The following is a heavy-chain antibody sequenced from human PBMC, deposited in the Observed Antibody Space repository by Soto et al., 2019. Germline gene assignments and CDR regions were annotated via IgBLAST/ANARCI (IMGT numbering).Heavy chain of an antibody. CDR1: GFSFSDYN. D-gene: IGHD3-22*01. CDR2: ISSSGSII. Sequence: PGGSPSLACAASGFSFSDYNMSWIRQAPGKGLEWVSYISSSGSIINYADSVKGRFTISRDNAKNSLYLQMNSLRAEDTAVYYCARTRGDSSGVYYFDYWGQGTLVTVSS. V-gene: IGHV3-11*01. J-gene: IGHJ4*02. CDR3: ARTRGDSSGVYYFDY.